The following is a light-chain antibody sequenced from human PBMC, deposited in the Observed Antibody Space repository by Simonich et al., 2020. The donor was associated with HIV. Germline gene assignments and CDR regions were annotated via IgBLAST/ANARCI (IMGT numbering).Light chain of an antibody. CDR1: SSNNGAGYD. Sequence: QSVLTQPPSVSGAPGQRVTISCTGSSSNNGAGYDVHWFQQLPGTAPKLLIYDNNNQPSGGPDRLSGSKSGNTASLTVSGLQAEAVPDYYCSSYAGINKIAGVFGGGTKLTVL. CDR3: SSYAGINKIAGV. J-gene: IGLJ3*02. V-gene: IGLV1-40*01. CDR2: DNN.